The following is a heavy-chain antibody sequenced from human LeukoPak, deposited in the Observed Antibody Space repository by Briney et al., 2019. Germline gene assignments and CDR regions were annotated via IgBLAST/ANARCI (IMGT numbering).Heavy chain of an antibody. CDR2: INEDGSTT. CDR1: GFTFSSYA. Sequence: GGSLRLSCAASGFTFSSYAMSWVRRAPGKGLVWVSRINEDGSTTNHADSVKGRFTISRDNAKNTLYMQMNSLRAEDTAVYYCVRDLGGRSGHWGQGTLVTVSS. V-gene: IGHV3-74*01. D-gene: IGHD1-26*01. J-gene: IGHJ4*02. CDR3: VRDLGGRSGH.